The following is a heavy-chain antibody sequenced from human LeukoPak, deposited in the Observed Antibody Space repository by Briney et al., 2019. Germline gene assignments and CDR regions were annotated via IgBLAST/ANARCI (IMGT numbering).Heavy chain of an antibody. V-gene: IGHV1-24*01. D-gene: IGHD3-10*01. Sequence: ASVTVSCTVSGYTLTELSMHWVRQAPGKGLEWMGGFDPEDGETIYAQKFQGRVTMTEDTSTDTAYMELSSLRSEDTAVYYCATVTMVRGVIITWPFDYWGHGTLVTVSS. J-gene: IGHJ4*01. CDR3: ATVTMVRGVIITWPFDY. CDR2: FDPEDGET. CDR1: GYTLTELS.